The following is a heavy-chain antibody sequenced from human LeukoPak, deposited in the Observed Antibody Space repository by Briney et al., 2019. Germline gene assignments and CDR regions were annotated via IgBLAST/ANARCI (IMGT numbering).Heavy chain of an antibody. Sequence: GGSLRLSCETSGFSFSRSWMHWVRQAPGKGPVWVSCINSDGGSTSYADAVKGRFTIYRNNAKSNLYLQMNSLRAEYTAVYYCAGVGFYYFDYWGQGTLVTVSS. J-gene: IGHJ4*02. CDR2: INSDGGST. CDR1: GFSFSRSW. V-gene: IGHV3-74*01. CDR3: AGVGFYYFDY. D-gene: IGHD3-3*02.